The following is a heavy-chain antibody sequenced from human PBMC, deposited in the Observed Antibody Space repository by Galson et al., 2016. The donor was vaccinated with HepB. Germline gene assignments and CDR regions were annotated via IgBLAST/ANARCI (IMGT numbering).Heavy chain of an antibody. V-gene: IGHV3-23*01. CDR2: ISHTDHST. CDR3: AKDFGTFYSDTTSPGGWLDP. CDR1: GFSFSSYA. Sequence: SLRLSCAASGFSFSSYAMTWVRQAPGMGLEWVSTISHTDHSTHYAASVRGRFTISRDNSKNTLYLQLNSLRAEDTAVYYCAKDFGTFYSDTTSPGGWLDPWGQGTLVAGSS. J-gene: IGHJ5*02. D-gene: IGHD1-26*01.